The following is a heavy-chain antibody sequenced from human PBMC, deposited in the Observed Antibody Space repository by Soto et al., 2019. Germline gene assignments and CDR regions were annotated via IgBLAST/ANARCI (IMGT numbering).Heavy chain of an antibody. D-gene: IGHD3-3*01. CDR2: IYYSGST. V-gene: IGHV4-39*01. J-gene: IGHJ5*02. CDR1: GGSISSSSYY. CDR3: ARHLGWTFGVVIANWFDP. Sequence: SETLSLTCTVSGGSISSSSYYWGWIRQPPGKGLEWIGSIYYSGSTYYNPSLKSRVTISVDTSKNQFSLKLSSVTAADTAVYYCARHLGWTFGVVIANWFDPWGQGTLVTVSS.